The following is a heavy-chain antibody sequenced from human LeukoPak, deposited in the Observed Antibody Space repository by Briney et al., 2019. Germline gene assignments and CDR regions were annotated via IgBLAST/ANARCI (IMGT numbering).Heavy chain of an antibody. Sequence: SETLSLTCTVSGGSITSTNHYWGWIRQSPGRGLEWIGSIHSSGITYNNPSLTSRVAISVDTSKNQFSLKLSSVTAADTAVYYCARSYGDYPPGYFDLWGRGTLVTVSS. CDR2: IHSSGIT. V-gene: IGHV4-39*07. CDR1: GGSITSTNHY. D-gene: IGHD4-17*01. J-gene: IGHJ2*01. CDR3: ARSYGDYPPGYFDL.